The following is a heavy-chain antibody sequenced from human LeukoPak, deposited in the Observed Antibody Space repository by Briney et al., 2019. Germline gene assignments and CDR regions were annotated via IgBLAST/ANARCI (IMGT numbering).Heavy chain of an antibody. CDR2: ISGSGDNT. V-gene: IGHV3-23*01. CDR1: GFTFSSYS. CDR3: AKWKYSNSGIDDY. Sequence: GGSLRLSCAASGFTFSSYSMNWVRQAPGKGLEWVSVISGSGDNTYYADSVKGRFTISRDNSKNMLYLQMNSLRAEDTAVYYCAKWKYSNSGIDDYWGQGTLVTVS. J-gene: IGHJ4*02. D-gene: IGHD6-6*01.